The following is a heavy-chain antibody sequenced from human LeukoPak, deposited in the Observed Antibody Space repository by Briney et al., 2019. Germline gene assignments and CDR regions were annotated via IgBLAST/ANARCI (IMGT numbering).Heavy chain of an antibody. Sequence: ASVKVSCKASGYTFTAYYIHWLRQAPGQGLEWLGWINPNSGGTNYGQKFQGRVTVTTNTSISTAYMDLSRLTSDDSAVYFCVRGDTGTRYFQHWGQGALVTVPS. CDR1: GYTFTAYY. V-gene: IGHV1-2*02. J-gene: IGHJ1*01. D-gene: IGHD2-8*02. CDR2: INPNSGGT. CDR3: VRGDTGTRYFQH.